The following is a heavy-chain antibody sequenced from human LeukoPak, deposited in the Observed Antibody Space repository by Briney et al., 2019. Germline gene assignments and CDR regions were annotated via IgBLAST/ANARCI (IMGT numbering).Heavy chain of an antibody. D-gene: IGHD4-11*01. Sequence: GGSLRLSCAASGFTFSSYWMNWVRHVPGKGLVWVSRISPDGSTTGYADSVKGRFTASRDNARNTLYLQINSLRAEDSAVYYCTRDRTTITLFELWGQGTLVTVSS. CDR2: ISPDGSTT. J-gene: IGHJ4*02. CDR1: GFTFSSYW. CDR3: TRDRTTITLFEL. V-gene: IGHV3-74*01.